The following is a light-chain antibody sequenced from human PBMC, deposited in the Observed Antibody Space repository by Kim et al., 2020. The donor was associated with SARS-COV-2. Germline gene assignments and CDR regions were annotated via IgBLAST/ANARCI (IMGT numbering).Light chain of an antibody. CDR2: GAS. CDR1: QTVISNY. V-gene: IGKV3-20*01. CDR3: QQYGSSSLT. Sequence: LSPGERATLSCRASQTVISNYLAWYQQKPGQAPRLVIYGASSRATGIPDRFSGSGSRTDFTLTISRLEPEDFAVYYCQQYGSSSLTFGGGTKVEIK. J-gene: IGKJ4*01.